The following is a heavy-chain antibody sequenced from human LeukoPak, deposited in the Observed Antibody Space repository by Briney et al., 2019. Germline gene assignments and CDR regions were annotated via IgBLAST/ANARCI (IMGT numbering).Heavy chain of an antibody. CDR1: GFTFSSYS. J-gene: IGHJ4*02. CDR2: ISSSSSYI. D-gene: IGHD3-22*01. CDR3: ARDWDYYDSSGYYYFDY. V-gene: IGHV3-21*01. Sequence: GGSLRLSCAASGFTFSSYSMNWVRQAPGKGLEWVSSISSSSSYIYYADSVKGRFTISRDNAKNSLYLQMNSLRAEDTAVYYCARDWDYYDSSGYYYFDYWGQGTLVTVSS.